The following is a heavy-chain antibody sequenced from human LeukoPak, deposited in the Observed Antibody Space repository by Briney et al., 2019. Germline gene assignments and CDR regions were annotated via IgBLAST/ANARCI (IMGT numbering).Heavy chain of an antibody. J-gene: IGHJ4*02. CDR2: IIGSSGST. CDR1: GFTFSNYA. CDR3: AKGGYDYVEVAYFDY. V-gene: IGHV3-23*01. Sequence: GGSLRLSCAASGFTFSNYAMNWVRQVPGKGLEWVSTIIGSSGSTFYADSVKGRFTISKDTSKNTLYLHMSSLRADDTAVYYCAKGGYDYVEVAYFDYWGQGTLVTVSS. D-gene: IGHD5-12*01.